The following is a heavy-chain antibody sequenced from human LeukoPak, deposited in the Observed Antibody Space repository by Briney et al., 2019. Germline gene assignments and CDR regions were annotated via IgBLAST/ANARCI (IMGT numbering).Heavy chain of an antibody. CDR3: ARDNSGGSTWWFDP. CDR2: ITAYNDNT. CDR1: GYTFTSYG. Sequence: GASVKVSCKASGYTFTSYGISWVRQAPGQGLEWMGWITAYNDNTYYAQKFQGRVTMTRDTSTSTVYMELSRLRSEDTAVYYCARDNSGGSTWWFDPWGQGTLVTVSS. D-gene: IGHD2-15*01. J-gene: IGHJ5*02. V-gene: IGHV1-18*01.